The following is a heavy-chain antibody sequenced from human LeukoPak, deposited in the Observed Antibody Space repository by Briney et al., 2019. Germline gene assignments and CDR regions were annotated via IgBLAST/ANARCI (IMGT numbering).Heavy chain of an antibody. J-gene: IGHJ5*02. V-gene: IGHV3-23*01. Sequence: GGSLRLSCAASGFTFSSYAMSWVRQAPGKGLEWVSAISGSGGSTYYADSVKGRFTISRDNSKNTLYLQMNSLRAEDTAVYYCAKDPRRWELWNWFDPWGQGTLVTVSS. CDR3: AKDPRRWELWNWFDP. CDR1: GFTFSSYA. D-gene: IGHD1-26*01. CDR2: ISGSGGST.